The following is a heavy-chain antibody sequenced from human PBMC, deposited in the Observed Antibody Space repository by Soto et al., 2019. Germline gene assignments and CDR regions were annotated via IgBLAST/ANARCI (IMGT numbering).Heavy chain of an antibody. CDR1: GYTFTSYG. V-gene: IGHV1-18*01. Sequence: QVQLVQSGAEVKKPGASVKVSCKASGYTFTSYGISWVRQAPGQGLEGMGWISAYNGNTKYAQKLQARVSMTTDTSTSTAYLDLRSLRSDATAVYSCERDSPPVDHWGQGTLVTVSS. CDR3: ERDSPPVDH. J-gene: IGHJ4*02. CDR2: ISAYNGNT.